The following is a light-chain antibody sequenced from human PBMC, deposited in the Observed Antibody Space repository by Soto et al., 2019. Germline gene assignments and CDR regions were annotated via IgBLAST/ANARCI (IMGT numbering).Light chain of an antibody. CDR2: GAS. Sequence: EIVLTQSPGTLSLSPGERATLSCRASQSVGSGYLAWYQQKPGQAPRLLIYGASGRATGIPDRFSGGGSGTDFTLTISRLEPEDFAVYFCQHYGNSPWTFGQGTKVDIK. CDR3: QHYGNSPWT. J-gene: IGKJ1*01. V-gene: IGKV3-20*01. CDR1: QSVGSGY.